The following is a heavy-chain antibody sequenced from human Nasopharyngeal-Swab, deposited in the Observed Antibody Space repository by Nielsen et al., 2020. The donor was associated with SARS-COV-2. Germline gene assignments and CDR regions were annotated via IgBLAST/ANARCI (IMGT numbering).Heavy chain of an antibody. Sequence: GESLKISCAASGFTFNNYNSNWVRQAPGKGLEWVSSISSSSSYIYYADSVKGRFTISRANAKNSLYLQMNSLRAEDTAVYYCARDGLDYDFWSAYFMDVWGQGTTVTVSS. V-gene: IGHV3-21*01. J-gene: IGHJ6*02. CDR2: ISSSSSYI. CDR3: ARDGLDYDFWSAYFMDV. CDR1: GFTFNNYN. D-gene: IGHD3-3*01.